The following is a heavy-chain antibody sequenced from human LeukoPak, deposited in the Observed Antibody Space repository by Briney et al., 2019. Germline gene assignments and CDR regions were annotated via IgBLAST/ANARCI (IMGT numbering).Heavy chain of an antibody. Sequence: GGSLRLSCAASGFTFSTYSMNWVRQAPGKGLEWLSYISTSSNTIYYADSIKGRFTISRDNARNSLYLQMSSLRAEDTAVYFCARDRGDNYYYYYYRDVWGKGTTVTVSS. D-gene: IGHD3-10*01. J-gene: IGHJ6*03. CDR2: ISTSSNTI. V-gene: IGHV3-48*01. CDR1: GFTFSTYS. CDR3: ARDRGDNYYYYYYRDV.